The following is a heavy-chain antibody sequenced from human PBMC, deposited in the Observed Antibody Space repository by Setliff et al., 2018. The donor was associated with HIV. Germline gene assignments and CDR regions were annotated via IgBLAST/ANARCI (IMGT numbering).Heavy chain of an antibody. CDR2: INHSGTT. J-gene: IGHJ3*01. CDR3: ARSRRGYYSVVGAFDV. D-gene: IGHD3-22*01. CDR1: GGSFSRYY. Sequence: PSETLSLTCAVYGGSFSRYYWTWIRQPPGKGLEWIGEINHSGTTNYNPSLKSRVTVSVDTSKNQFSLNLNSVTAADTSVYYCARSRRGYYSVVGAFDVWGQGTTVTVS. V-gene: IGHV4-34*01.